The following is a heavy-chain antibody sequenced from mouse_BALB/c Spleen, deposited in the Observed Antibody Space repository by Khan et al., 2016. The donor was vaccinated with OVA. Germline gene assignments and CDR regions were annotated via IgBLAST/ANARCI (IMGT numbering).Heavy chain of an antibody. J-gene: IGHJ3*01. Sequence: VELVESGGGLVKPGGPLKLSCAASGFTFSTYVMSWVRQTPEKRLEWVTTISSGGDYTYYPDSVKGRFTISRDNAKNTLYLQMSRLRSEDTAMYYCARHNYGPFAYWGQGTLVTVSA. CDR3: ARHNYGPFAY. V-gene: IGHV5-9-3*01. D-gene: IGHD1-1*01. CDR1: GFTFSTYV. CDR2: ISSGGDYT.